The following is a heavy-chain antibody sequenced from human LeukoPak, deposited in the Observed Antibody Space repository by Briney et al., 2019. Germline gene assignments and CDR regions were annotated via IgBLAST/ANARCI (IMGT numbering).Heavy chain of an antibody. D-gene: IGHD4-17*01. CDR3: ARDSYDYGDSGRGMDV. CDR1: GFTFSSYA. J-gene: IGHJ6*02. CDR2: ISYDGSNK. Sequence: GGSLRLSCVASGFTFSSYAMHWVRQAPGKGLEWVAVISYDGSNKYYADSVKGRFTISRDNSKNTLYLQMNSLRAEDTAVYYCARDSYDYGDSGRGMDVWGQGTTVTVSS. V-gene: IGHV3-30-3*01.